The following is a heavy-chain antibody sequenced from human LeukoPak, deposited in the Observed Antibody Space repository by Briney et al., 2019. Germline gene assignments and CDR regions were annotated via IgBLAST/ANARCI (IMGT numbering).Heavy chain of an antibody. CDR1: GYTFTSYA. D-gene: IGHD6-19*01. Sequence: GASVKVSCKASGYTFTSYAMNWVRQAPGQGLEWMGWINTNTGNPTYAQGFTGRFVFSLDTSVSTAYLQISSLKAEDTAVYYCARDLDSSGWTNFDYWGQGTLVTVSS. V-gene: IGHV7-4-1*02. CDR2: INTNTGNP. CDR3: ARDLDSSGWTNFDY. J-gene: IGHJ4*02.